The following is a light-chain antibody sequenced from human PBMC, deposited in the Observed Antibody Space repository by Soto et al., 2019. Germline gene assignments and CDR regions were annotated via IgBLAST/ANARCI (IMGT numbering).Light chain of an antibody. CDR1: SSEVGSYNR. Sequence: QSALTXXXSXXGXXXXXVAXSXTXTSSEVGSYNRVSWYQQPPGTAPKVMIYEVSNRPSGVSDRFSGSKSGNTASLTISGLQAEDEADYYCSSYTSSSTYVFGTGTKVTVL. J-gene: IGLJ1*01. V-gene: IGLV2-18*02. CDR3: SSYTSSSTYV. CDR2: EVS.